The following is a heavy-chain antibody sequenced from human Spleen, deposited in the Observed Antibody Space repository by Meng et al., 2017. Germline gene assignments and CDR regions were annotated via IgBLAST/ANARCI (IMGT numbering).Heavy chain of an antibody. CDR2: ISSSSSYI. Sequence: GESLKISCAVSGFIVSSDYMRWVRQAPGRGLEWVSSISSSSSYIYYADSVKGRFTISRDNAKNSLYLQMNSLRAEDTAVYYCARWVGMQQLAKPNLDYWAQGTLATFPS. CDR1: GFIVSSDY. J-gene: IGHJ4*02. CDR3: ARWVGMQQLAKPNLDY. V-gene: IGHV3-21*01. D-gene: IGHD6-13*01.